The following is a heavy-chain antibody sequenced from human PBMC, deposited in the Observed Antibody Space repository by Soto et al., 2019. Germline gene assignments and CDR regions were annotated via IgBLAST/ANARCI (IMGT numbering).Heavy chain of an antibody. CDR2: TYYRSKWYN. Sequence: SQTLSLTCAISGDSVSSNSAAWNWIRQSPSRGLEWLGRTYYRSKWYNDYAVSVKSRITINPDTSKNQFSLQLNSVTPEDTAVVYCARNTPGYSGGWNRSLSYYYYGMDVWGQGTRVTFSS. CDR3: ARNTPGYSGGWNRSLSYYYYGMDV. V-gene: IGHV6-1*01. CDR1: GDSVSSNSAA. J-gene: IGHJ6*02. D-gene: IGHD6-19*01.